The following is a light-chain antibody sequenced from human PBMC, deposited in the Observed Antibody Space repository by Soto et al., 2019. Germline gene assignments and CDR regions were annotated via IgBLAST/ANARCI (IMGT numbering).Light chain of an antibody. CDR2: GAS. J-gene: IGKJ2*01. CDR3: QHYDSSSGHT. V-gene: IGKV3-20*01. CDR1: QTIRSNF. Sequence: EIVLTQSPGTLSLSPGERATLSCRASQTIRSNFLTWYQQKPGQAPRLLIYGASTRAAGIPDGFSGSGSGTDFTLTITRLEPEDFAVYYCQHYDSSSGHTFGQAPKLQIK.